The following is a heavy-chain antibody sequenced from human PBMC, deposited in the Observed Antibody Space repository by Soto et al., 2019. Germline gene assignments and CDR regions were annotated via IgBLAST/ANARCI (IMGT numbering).Heavy chain of an antibody. J-gene: IGHJ4*02. Sequence: GGSLRLSCTASGFTFGGYAMSWFRQAPGKGLEWVGFIRSKAYGVTTEYAASVKGRFTISRDDSKSIAHLQMNSLKPEDTAVYYCTRAATYYDSSGYQYYFDYWGQGTLVTVSS. D-gene: IGHD3-22*01. V-gene: IGHV3-49*03. CDR2: IRSKAYGVTT. CDR3: TRAATYYDSSGYQYYFDY. CDR1: GFTFGGYA.